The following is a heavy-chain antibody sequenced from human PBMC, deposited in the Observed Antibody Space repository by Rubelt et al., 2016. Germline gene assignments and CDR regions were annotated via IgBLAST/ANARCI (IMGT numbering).Heavy chain of an antibody. CDR2: INHRGSS. CDR1: ARSFSGYY. D-gene: IGHD3-3*01. J-gene: IGHJ4*02. CDR3: AGSAMFGSPCLTY. V-gene: IGHV4-34*06. Sequence: QVQLQQWGAGVLKPSETLSLTCSVNARSFSGYYWTWIRQPPGKGLEWIGEINHRGSSNYNPSLKSRVTISIDKSKNQFSLVLALMTAADTAIDYGAGSAMFGSPCLTYWGQGSLVTVSS.